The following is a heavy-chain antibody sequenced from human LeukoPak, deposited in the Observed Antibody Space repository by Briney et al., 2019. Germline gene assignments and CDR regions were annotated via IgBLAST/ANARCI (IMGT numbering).Heavy chain of an antibody. Sequence: PGGSLRLSCAASGFTFSNYGIHWVRQAPGKGLEWVAFIRYDGSNKYYADSVKGRFTISRDNSKNTLYLQMNSLRAEDTAVYYCAKMGEGDFAILTDYWGQGTLVTVSS. J-gene: IGHJ4*02. D-gene: IGHD3-9*01. CDR2: IRYDGSNK. V-gene: IGHV3-30*02. CDR1: GFTFSNYG. CDR3: AKMGEGDFAILTDY.